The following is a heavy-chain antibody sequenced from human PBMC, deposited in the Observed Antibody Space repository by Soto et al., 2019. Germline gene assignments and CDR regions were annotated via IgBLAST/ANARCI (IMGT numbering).Heavy chain of an antibody. CDR1: GGSISSGGYY. V-gene: IGHV4-31*01. J-gene: IGHJ1*01. CDR3: AIYDSSGSRGFQH. D-gene: IGHD3-22*01. CDR2: IYYSGST. Sequence: QVQLQESGPGLVKPSQTLSLTCTVSGGSISSGGYYWSWIRQHPGKGLEWIGYIYYSGSTYYNPSLTRQVTIPVDTSKTQFSLKLSSVPAADTAVYYCAIYDSSGSRGFQHWGQGTLVTVSS.